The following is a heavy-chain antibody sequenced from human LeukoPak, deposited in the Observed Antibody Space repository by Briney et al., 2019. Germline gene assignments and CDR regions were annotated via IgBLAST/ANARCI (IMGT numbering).Heavy chain of an antibody. CDR2: IIPILGLA. J-gene: IGHJ5*02. V-gene: IGHV1-69*04. D-gene: IGHD2-15*01. Sequence: SVKVSCKASGGTFSSYAISWVRQAPGQGLEWIGKIIPILGLANYAQKCQGRVTITADKSTSTAYMELSSLRSEDTAVYYCARIADCSGGSCYSVRRIDNWFDPWGQGTLVTVSS. CDR3: ARIADCSGGSCYSVRRIDNWFDP. CDR1: GGTFSSYA.